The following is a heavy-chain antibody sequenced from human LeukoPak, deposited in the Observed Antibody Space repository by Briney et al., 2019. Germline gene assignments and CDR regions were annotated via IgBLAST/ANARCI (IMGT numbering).Heavy chain of an antibody. CDR3: ARGGDSSGYYDAFDI. CDR1: GGSISSYY. V-gene: IGHV4-59*01. J-gene: IGHJ3*02. CDR2: IYYSGST. D-gene: IGHD3-22*01. Sequence: SETLSLTCTVSGGSISSYYWSWIRRPPGKGLEWIGYIYYSGSTNYNPSLKSRVTISVDTSKNQFSLKLSSVTAADTAVYYCARGGDSSGYYDAFDIWGQGTMVTVSS.